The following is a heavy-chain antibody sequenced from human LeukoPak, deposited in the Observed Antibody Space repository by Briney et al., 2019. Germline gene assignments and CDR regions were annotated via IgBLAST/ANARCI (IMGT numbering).Heavy chain of an antibody. D-gene: IGHD3-10*01. CDR2: ISYDGSNK. J-gene: IGHJ4*02. Sequence: GRSLRLSCAASGFTSSSYGMHWVRQAPGKGLEWVAVISYDGSNKYYADSVKGRFTISRDNSKNTLYLQMNSLRAEDTAVYYCAKDTHYYGSGSYSIDYWGQGTLVTVSS. CDR3: AKDTHYYGSGSYSIDY. CDR1: GFTSSSYG. V-gene: IGHV3-30*18.